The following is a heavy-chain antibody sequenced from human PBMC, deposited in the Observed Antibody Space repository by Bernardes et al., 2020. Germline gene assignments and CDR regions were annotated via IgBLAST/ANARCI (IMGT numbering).Heavy chain of an antibody. CDR1: GFTFDDYA. CDR3: VKGGYSSSRLRFDD. Sequence: GGSLRLSCAASGFTFDDYAMHWVRQAPGKGLEWVSGINWNSGEVGYADSVKGRFAISRDNAKNSLYLQMNSLRGEDTALYYCVKGGYSSSRLRFDDWGQGTLVTVSS. CDR2: INWNSGEV. V-gene: IGHV3-9*01. D-gene: IGHD6-13*01. J-gene: IGHJ4*02.